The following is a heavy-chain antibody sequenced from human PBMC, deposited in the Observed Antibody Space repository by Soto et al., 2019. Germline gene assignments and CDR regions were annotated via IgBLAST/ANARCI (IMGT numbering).Heavy chain of an antibody. CDR3: ARTSSGTREGFDP. J-gene: IGHJ5*02. CDR2: INPNNGNT. CDR1: GYSFTTYD. D-gene: IGHD1-7*01. Sequence: VKVSCKASGYSFTTYDINWVRQATGQGLEWMGWINPNNGNTGYAQKFQGRVTLTRTTSISTVYMELSSLRSDDTAVYYCARTSSGTREGFDPWGQGTLVTVSS. V-gene: IGHV1-8*01.